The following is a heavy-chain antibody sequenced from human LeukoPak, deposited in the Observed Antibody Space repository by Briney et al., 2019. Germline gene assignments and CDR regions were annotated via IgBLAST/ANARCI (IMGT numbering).Heavy chain of an antibody. J-gene: IGHJ2*01. CDR3: AKWYDSRWHFDI. CDR2: IRGNSGDT. CDR1: RFTFSSCA. Sequence: GGSLRLSCAASRFTFSSCAMMWVRWAPGKGLECVSAIRGNSGDTFYADSVRGRFTISRDNSKNTLYLQMNTLTAEDTAVYYCAKWYDSRWHFDIWGRGTLVTVSS. V-gene: IGHV3-23*01. D-gene: IGHD3-22*01.